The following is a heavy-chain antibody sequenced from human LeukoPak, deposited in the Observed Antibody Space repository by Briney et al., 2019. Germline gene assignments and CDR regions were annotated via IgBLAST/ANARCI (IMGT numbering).Heavy chain of an antibody. J-gene: IGHJ5*02. Sequence: PGGSLRLSCAASGFTFSSYAMSWVRQAPGKGLEWVSTISGRSGSTDYTDSVKGRFTISRDNSKNTLYLQMNSLRAEDTAVYYCAKDPYRVIVATGNYLDPWGQGTLVAVSS. CDR2: ISGRSGST. V-gene: IGHV3-23*01. CDR3: AKDPYRVIVATGNYLDP. CDR1: GFTFSSYA. D-gene: IGHD2-21*01.